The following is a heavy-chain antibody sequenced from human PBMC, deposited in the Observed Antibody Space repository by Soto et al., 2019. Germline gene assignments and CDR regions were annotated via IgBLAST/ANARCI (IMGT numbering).Heavy chain of an antibody. CDR3: AKGNTPLDAFDI. CDR2: IIPIFGTA. J-gene: IGHJ3*02. V-gene: IGHV1-69*13. CDR1: GGTFSSYA. Sequence: SVKVSCKASGGTFSSYAISWVRQAPGQGLEWMGGIIPIFGTANYAQKFQGRVTITADESTSTAYMELSSLRSEDTAVYYCAKGNTPLDAFDIWGQGTMVTVSS. D-gene: IGHD5-18*01.